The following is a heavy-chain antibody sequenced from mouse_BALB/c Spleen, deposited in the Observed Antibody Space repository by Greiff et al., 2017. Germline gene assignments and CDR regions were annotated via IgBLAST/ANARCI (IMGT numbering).Heavy chain of an antibody. D-gene: IGHD1-2*01. CDR2: ISSGSSTI. CDR1: GFTFSSFG. CDR3: ARSRPPYYAMDY. J-gene: IGHJ4*01. V-gene: IGHV5-17*02. Sequence: EVKLVDSGGGLVQPGGSRKLSCAASGFTFSSFGMHWVRQAPEKGLEWVAYISSGSSTIYYADTVKGRFTISRDNPKNTLFLQMTSLRSEDTAMYYCARSRPPYYAMDYWGQGTSVTVSS.